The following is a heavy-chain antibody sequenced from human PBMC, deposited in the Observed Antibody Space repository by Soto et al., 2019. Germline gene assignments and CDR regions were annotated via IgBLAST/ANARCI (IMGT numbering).Heavy chain of an antibody. V-gene: IGHV4-61*01. J-gene: IGHJ5*02. CDR1: GGSVSSGSYY. D-gene: IGHD1-7*01. CDR2: IYYSGST. CDR3: ARALYHWNYEAWFDP. Sequence: QVQLQESGPGLVKPSETLSLTCTVSGGSVSSGSYYWSWIRQPPGKGLEWIGYIYYSGSTNYNPSLKSRVTISVDTSKNQFSLKLSSVTAADTAVYYCARALYHWNYEAWFDPWGQGTLSPSPQ.